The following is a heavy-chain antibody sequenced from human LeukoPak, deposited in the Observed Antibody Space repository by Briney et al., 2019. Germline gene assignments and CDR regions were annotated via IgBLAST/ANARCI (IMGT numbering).Heavy chain of an antibody. D-gene: IGHD1-26*01. J-gene: IGHJ4*02. CDR1: GDSIDSYY. CDR2: VFYSGPT. Sequence: PSETLSLTCTVSGDSIDSYYWSWIRQPPGEGLQWIGYVFYSGPTNYDASLKSRVAISVDRSKNQFSLKLTSVSAADTAVYYCAGRSAXXXDSWGQGXXVTXSS. V-gene: IGHV4-59*01. CDR3: AGRSAXXXDS.